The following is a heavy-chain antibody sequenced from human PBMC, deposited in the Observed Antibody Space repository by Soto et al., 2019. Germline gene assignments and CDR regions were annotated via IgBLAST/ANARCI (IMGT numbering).Heavy chain of an antibody. CDR3: ARERAVDTALLDAFDI. D-gene: IGHD5-18*01. J-gene: IGHJ3*02. V-gene: IGHV1-46*01. CDR1: GYTFTSYY. Sequence: ASVKVSCKASGYTFTSYYIHWVRQAPGQGLEWMGIINPSGGSTSYAQKFQGRVTMTRDTSTSTVYMELSSLRSEDTAVYYCARERAVDTALLDAFDIWGQGTMVNVSS. CDR2: INPSGGST.